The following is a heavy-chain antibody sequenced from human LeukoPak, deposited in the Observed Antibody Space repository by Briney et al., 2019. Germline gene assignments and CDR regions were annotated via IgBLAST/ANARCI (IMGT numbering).Heavy chain of an antibody. CDR3: ARDLAARGDDAFDI. Sequence: ASVKVSCKASGYTSTGYYMHWVRQAPGQGLEWMGWINPNSGGTNYAQKFQGRVTMTRDTSISTAYMELSRLRSDDTAVYYCARDLAARGDDAFDIWGQGTMVTVSS. CDR1: GYTSTGYY. V-gene: IGHV1-2*02. CDR2: INPNSGGT. J-gene: IGHJ3*02. D-gene: IGHD6-6*01.